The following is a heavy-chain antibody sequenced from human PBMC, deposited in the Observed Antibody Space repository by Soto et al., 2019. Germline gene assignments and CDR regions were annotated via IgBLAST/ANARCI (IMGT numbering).Heavy chain of an antibody. CDR3: ARVHCSAGTCLDGLDF. CDR1: GNSVSSNGAC. D-gene: IGHD2-15*01. CDR2: IYYRSKWFH. J-gene: IGHJ6*02. V-gene: IGHV6-1*01. Sequence: SPTLSLPCVISGNSVSSNGACWNWIRQSPSRGLQWLGRIYYRSKWFHDYAASVERRMAINPDTSRNQFPLQLNYVTPDDTAVYYCARVHCSAGTCLDGLDFWGQGTTVTVSS.